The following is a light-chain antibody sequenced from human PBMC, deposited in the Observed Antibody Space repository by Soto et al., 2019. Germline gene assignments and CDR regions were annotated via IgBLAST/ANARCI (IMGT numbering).Light chain of an antibody. CDR3: QQYDSYSWT. V-gene: IGKV1-5*03. CDR1: QSMSSR. J-gene: IGKJ1*01. CDR2: KAS. Sequence: DIQMTQSPSTLSASVGDRVTITCRASQSMSSRLAWYQQKPGKVPKLLIYKASSLESGVPSRFSGSGSGTEFTLTISSLQPDDFATYYCQQYDSYSWTFGQGTKVEI.